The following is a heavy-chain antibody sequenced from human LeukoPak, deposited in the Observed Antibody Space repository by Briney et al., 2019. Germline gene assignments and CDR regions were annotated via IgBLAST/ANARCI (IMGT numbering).Heavy chain of an antibody. V-gene: IGHV3-9*01. CDR3: AKDIGIVGATGAFDI. Sequence: GGSLRLSCAASGFTFDDYAMHWVRQAPGKGLEWVSGISWNSGSIGYADSVKGRFTISRDNAKNSLYLQMNRLRAEDTALYYCAKDIGIVGATGAFDIWGQGTMVTVSS. D-gene: IGHD1-26*01. CDR1: GFTFDDYA. CDR2: ISWNSGSI. J-gene: IGHJ3*02.